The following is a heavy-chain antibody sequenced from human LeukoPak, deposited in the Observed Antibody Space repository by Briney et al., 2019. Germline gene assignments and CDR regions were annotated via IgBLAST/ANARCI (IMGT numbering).Heavy chain of an antibody. Sequence: GGSLRLSCAASGFTFSHHAITWVRQAPGKGLEWVATINNSGGSRFYADSVKGRFTISRENSNNMVFLQMNSLRVDDTALYYCAKDVRTYSVGSFFDFWGQGTLVTVSS. V-gene: IGHV3-23*01. J-gene: IGHJ4*02. CDR2: INNSGGSR. CDR1: GFTFSHHA. D-gene: IGHD4-11*01. CDR3: AKDVRTYSVGSFFDF.